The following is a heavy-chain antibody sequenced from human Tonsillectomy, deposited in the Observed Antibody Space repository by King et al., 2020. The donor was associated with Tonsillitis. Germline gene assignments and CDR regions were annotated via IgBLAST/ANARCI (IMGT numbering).Heavy chain of an antibody. Sequence: VQLVESGGGLVQPGGSLRLSCAASGFTFSSYSMNWVRQAPGKGLEWVSYISSSSSTIYYADSVKGRFTISRDNAKNSLYLQMNSLRDEDTAVYYCARDQLGKYCSGGSGHDAFDIWGQGTMVTVSS. J-gene: IGHJ3*02. CDR1: GFTFSSYS. V-gene: IGHV3-48*02. D-gene: IGHD2-15*01. CDR2: ISSSSSTI. CDR3: ARDQLGKYCSGGSGHDAFDI.